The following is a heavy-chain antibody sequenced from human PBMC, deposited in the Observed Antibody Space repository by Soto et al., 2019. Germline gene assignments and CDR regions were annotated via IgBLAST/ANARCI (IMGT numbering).Heavy chain of an antibody. V-gene: IGHV4-59*01. J-gene: IGHJ6*03. Sequence: PSETLSLTCTVSGGSISSYYGSWIRQPPGKGLEWIGYIYYSGSTNYNPSLKSRVTISVDTSKNQFSLKLSSVTAADTAVYYCARVTVVVVAATPLRPDYYYYMDVWGNGNTVTVSS. CDR1: GGSISSYY. D-gene: IGHD2-15*01. CDR2: IYYSGST. CDR3: ARVTVVVVAATPLRPDYYYYMDV.